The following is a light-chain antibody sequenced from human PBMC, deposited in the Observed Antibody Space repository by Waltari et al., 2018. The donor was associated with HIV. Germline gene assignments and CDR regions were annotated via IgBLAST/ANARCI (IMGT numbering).Light chain of an antibody. CDR3: QVWDSSSDHPGV. CDR2: DDS. Sequence: SYVLTQPPSVSVAPGQTATITCGGNNIGSKSVHWYQQKPGQAPVVVVYDDSDRPSGIPERFSGSDSGNTATLTISRVEAGDEADYYCQVWDSSSDHPGVFGGGTKLTVL. V-gene: IGLV3-21*02. J-gene: IGLJ3*02. CDR1: NIGSKS.